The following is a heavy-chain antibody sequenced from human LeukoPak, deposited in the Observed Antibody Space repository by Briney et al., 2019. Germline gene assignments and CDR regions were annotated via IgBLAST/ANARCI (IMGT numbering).Heavy chain of an antibody. D-gene: IGHD5-18*01. V-gene: IGHV3-53*01. CDR2: IYSGGST. CDR1: GFTVSSNY. Sequence: GGSLRLSCAASGFTVSSNYMSWVRQAPGKGLEWVSVIYSGGSTYYADSVKGRFTISRDNSKNTLYLQMNRLRAEDTAVYYCARGTRTSYGLGYWGQGTLVTVSS. CDR3: ARGTRTSYGLGY. J-gene: IGHJ4*02.